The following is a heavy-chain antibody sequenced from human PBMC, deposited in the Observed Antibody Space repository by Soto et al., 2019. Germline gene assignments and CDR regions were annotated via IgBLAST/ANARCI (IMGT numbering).Heavy chain of an antibody. Sequence: GESLKISCKGSGYSFTTYWIAWVRQMPGKGLEWMGIIYPGDSDTRYSPSFQGQVTISADKSINTAYLQWSSLKASDTAMYYCATSGKLEGEKVYAAFDIWGQGTMVTVSS. CDR2: IYPGDSDT. V-gene: IGHV5-51*01. J-gene: IGHJ3*02. CDR1: GYSFTTYW. CDR3: ATSGKLEGEKVYAAFDI. D-gene: IGHD3-10*01.